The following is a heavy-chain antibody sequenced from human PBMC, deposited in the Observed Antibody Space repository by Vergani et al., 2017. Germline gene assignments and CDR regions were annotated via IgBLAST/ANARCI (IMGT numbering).Heavy chain of an antibody. CDR1: GYTFTTYA. Sequence: QVQLVQSGAEVRKPGASVKVSCKASGYTFTTYAMHWVRQAPGQRLEWMGWVNAGNGNTKYSQKFQDRITITRDTSASTAYMELSSLRSEDTAVYYCARDYNPNDYGGYVQYYFDYWGQGTLVTVSS. D-gene: IGHD4-17*01. J-gene: IGHJ4*02. V-gene: IGHV1-3*01. CDR2: VNAGNGNT. CDR3: ARDYNPNDYGGYVQYYFDY.